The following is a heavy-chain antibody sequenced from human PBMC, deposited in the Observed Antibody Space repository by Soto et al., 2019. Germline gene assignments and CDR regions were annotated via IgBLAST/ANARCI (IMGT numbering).Heavy chain of an antibody. V-gene: IGHV1-3*01. Sequence: ASVKVSCKASGYTFTSYAMHWVRRAPGQRLEWMGWINAGNGNTKYSQKFQGRVTITRDTSASTAYMELSSLRSEDTAVYYCARDSIEAVAGLYNWFDPWGQGTLVTVSS. J-gene: IGHJ5*02. CDR2: INAGNGNT. CDR3: ARDSIEAVAGLYNWFDP. CDR1: GYTFTSYA. D-gene: IGHD6-19*01.